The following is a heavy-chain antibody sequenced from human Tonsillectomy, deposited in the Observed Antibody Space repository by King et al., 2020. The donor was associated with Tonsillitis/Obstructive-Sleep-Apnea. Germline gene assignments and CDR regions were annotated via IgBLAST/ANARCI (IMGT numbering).Heavy chain of an antibody. CDR1: GFIFSSHW. V-gene: IGHV3-74*01. CDR3: ARGIIGDSVVFDI. CDR2: INSDGSTT. J-gene: IGHJ3*02. D-gene: IGHD3-16*01. Sequence: VQLVESGGGLVQPGGSLRLSCAASGFIFSSHWMHWVRQVPGKGLVWVSRINSDGSTTTYADSVKGRFTISRDNAKNTLYLQMNSLRAEDTAVYYCARGIIGDSVVFDIWGQGTVVTVSS.